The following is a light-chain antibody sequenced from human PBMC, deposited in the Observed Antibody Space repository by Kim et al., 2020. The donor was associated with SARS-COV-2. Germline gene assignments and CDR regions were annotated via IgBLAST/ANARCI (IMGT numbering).Light chain of an antibody. CDR3: NSRDSSGNHVV. CDR1: RRRSYY. J-gene: IGLJ2*01. CDR2: GKN. Sequence: LGQTVRITCQGDRRRSYYASWYQQKPGQAPVLVIYGKNNRPSGIPDRFSGSSSGNTASLTITGAQAEDEADYYCNSRDSSGNHVVFGGGTQLTVL. V-gene: IGLV3-19*01.